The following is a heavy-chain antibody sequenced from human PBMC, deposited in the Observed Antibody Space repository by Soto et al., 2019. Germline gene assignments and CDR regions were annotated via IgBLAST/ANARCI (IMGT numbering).Heavy chain of an antibody. J-gene: IGHJ4*02. CDR2: INSDGSST. CDR1: GFTLSSYW. D-gene: IGHD3-22*01. Sequence: EVQLVESGGGLVQPGGSLRLSCAVSGFTLSSYWMHWVRQAPGKGLVWVSRINSDGSSTNYVDSVKGRFTISRDNAKNTQYMQMNSLNAEVTDMEYGVRSRASGYFDYWGQGTLVTVSS. V-gene: IGHV3-74*01. CDR3: VRSRASGYFDY.